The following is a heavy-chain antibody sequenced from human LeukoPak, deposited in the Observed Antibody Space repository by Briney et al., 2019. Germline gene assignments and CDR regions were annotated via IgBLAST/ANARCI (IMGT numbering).Heavy chain of an antibody. V-gene: IGHV4-39*07. D-gene: IGHD5-12*01. Sequence: SETLSLTCTVSGGSISSSSYYWGWIRQPPGKGLEWIGSIYYSGSTYYNPSLKSRVTISVDTSKNQFSLKLSPVTAADTAVYYCARPLYSGYDLNWFDPWGQGTLVTVSS. CDR2: IYYSGST. J-gene: IGHJ5*02. CDR1: GGSISSSSYY. CDR3: ARPLYSGYDLNWFDP.